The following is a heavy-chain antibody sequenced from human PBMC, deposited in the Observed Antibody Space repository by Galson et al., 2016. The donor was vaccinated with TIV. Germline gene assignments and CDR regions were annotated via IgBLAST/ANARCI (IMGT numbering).Heavy chain of an antibody. Sequence: PALVKPTQTLTLTCTFSGFSLGTYGMSVGWIRQPPGKALEWLARIDWDDDKFYNSSLKTRLTISKDISRNQVVLTMTNMDPVDTATYYCARAPISIFGLATSYYFDYWGQGTLVTVSS. CDR2: IDWDDDK. CDR1: GFSLGTYGMS. V-gene: IGHV2-70*17. D-gene: IGHD3-3*01. CDR3: ARAPISIFGLATSYYFDY. J-gene: IGHJ4*02.